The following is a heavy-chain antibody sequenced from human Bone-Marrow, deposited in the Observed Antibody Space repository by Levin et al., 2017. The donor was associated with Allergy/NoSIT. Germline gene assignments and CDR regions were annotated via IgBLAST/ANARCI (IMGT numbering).Heavy chain of an antibody. V-gene: IGHV3-30*04. J-gene: IGHJ4*02. Sequence: GESLKISCAASGFTFSSYAMHWVRQAPGKGLEWVAVISYDGSNKYYADSVKGRFTISRDNSKNTLYLQMNSLRAEDTAVYYCARATGTVAGTRAPPWIDYWGQGTLVTVSS. CDR2: ISYDGSNK. D-gene: IGHD6-19*01. CDR3: ARATGTVAGTRAPPWIDY. CDR1: GFTFSSYA.